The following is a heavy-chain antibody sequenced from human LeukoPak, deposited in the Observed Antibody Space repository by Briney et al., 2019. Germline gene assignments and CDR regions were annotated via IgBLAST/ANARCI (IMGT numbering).Heavy chain of an antibody. D-gene: IGHD6-13*01. V-gene: IGHV5-51*01. CDR2: IYPGDSDT. Sequence: GSLKISRKGSGYRFTSYWIGWVRQMPRKSLEWMGIIYPGDSDTRYSPSFQGQVTISADKSISTAYLQWSSLKASDTAMYYCARPIAAAGTHAFDIWGQGTMVTVSS. J-gene: IGHJ3*02. CDR3: ARPIAAAGTHAFDI. CDR1: GYRFTSYW.